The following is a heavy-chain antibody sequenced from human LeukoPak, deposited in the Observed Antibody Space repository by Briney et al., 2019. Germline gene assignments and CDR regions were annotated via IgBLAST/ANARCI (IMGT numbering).Heavy chain of an antibody. V-gene: IGHV4-31*03. D-gene: IGHD4-17*01. CDR3: ARDHDYGDYSAFDI. J-gene: IGHJ3*02. Sequence: SETLSLTCTVSGGPISSGGYYWSWIRQHPGKGLEWIGYIYYSGSTYYNPSLKSRVTISVDTSKNQFSLKLSSVTAADTAVYYCARDHDYGDYSAFDIWGQGTMVTVSS. CDR2: IYYSGST. CDR1: GGPISSGGYY.